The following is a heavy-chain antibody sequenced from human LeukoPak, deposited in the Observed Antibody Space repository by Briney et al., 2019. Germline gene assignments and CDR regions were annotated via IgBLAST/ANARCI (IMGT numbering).Heavy chain of an antibody. V-gene: IGHV3-23*01. Sequence: GGSLRLSCAASGFTFSSYAMSWVRQAPGKGLEWVSAISGSGGSTYYADSVKGRFTISRDNSKNTLHLQMNSLRAEDTAVYYCAKPTQMWGGNSFDYWGQGTLVTVSP. J-gene: IGHJ4*02. CDR3: AKPTQMWGGNSFDY. CDR1: GFTFSSYA. D-gene: IGHD3-16*01. CDR2: ISGSGGST.